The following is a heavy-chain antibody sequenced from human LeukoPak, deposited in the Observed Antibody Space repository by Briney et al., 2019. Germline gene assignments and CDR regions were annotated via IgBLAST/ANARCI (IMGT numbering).Heavy chain of an antibody. J-gene: IGHJ4*02. CDR2: IYYSGST. CDR3: ASEYQYYYDSSGYYSN. CDR1: GGSISSTSYY. Sequence: PSETLSLTCTVSGGSISSTSYYWGWIRQPPGKGLEWIGTIYYSGSTYYNPSLKSRVTISVDTSKNQFSLKLRSVTAADTAVYYCASEYQYYYDSSGYYSNWGQGTLVTVSS. D-gene: IGHD3-22*01. V-gene: IGHV4-39*07.